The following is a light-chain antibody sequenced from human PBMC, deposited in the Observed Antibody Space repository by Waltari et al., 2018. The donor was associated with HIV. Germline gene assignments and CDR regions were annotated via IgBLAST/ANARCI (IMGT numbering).Light chain of an antibody. Sequence: DTVLTQSPLSLPVTHADLDSISCRSCQSLLHSNGFNYLDWYLQKPGQSPQLMIYVGSIRASGVPDRFSGSGSGTDFTLKISRVEAEDVGVYYCMQALQTPLTFGGGTKVEIK. V-gene: IGKV2-28*01. CDR3: MQALQTPLT. CDR2: VGS. J-gene: IGKJ4*01. CDR1: QSLLHSNGFNY.